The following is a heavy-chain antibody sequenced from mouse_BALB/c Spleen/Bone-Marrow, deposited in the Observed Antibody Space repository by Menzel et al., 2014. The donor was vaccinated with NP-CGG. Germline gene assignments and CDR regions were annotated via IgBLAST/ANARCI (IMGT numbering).Heavy chain of an antibody. Sequence: EVKLLESGAELVKPGASVKLSCTASGFNIKDTYMHWVKQRPEQGLEWTGRIDPANGNTKYDPKFQGKATITADTSSNTAYLQLSSLTSEDTAVYYCARTAPENFDYWGQGTTLTVSS. V-gene: IGHV14-3*02. CDR1: GFNIKDTY. J-gene: IGHJ2*01. D-gene: IGHD1-2*01. CDR2: IDPANGNT. CDR3: ARTAPENFDY.